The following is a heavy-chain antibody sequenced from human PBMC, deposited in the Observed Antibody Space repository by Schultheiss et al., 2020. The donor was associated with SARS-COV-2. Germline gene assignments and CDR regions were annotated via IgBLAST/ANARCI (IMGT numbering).Heavy chain of an antibody. CDR2: ISSSSSYI. V-gene: IGHV3-21*01. CDR3: ARDLLYSSSWSTFDP. D-gene: IGHD6-13*01. J-gene: IGHJ5*02. Sequence: GGSLRLSCAASGFTFSSYSMNWVRQAPGKGLEWVSSISSSSSYIYYADSVKGRFTISRDNAKNSLYLQMNSLRAEDTAVYYCARDLLYSSSWSTFDPWGQGTLVTVSS. CDR1: GFTFSSYS.